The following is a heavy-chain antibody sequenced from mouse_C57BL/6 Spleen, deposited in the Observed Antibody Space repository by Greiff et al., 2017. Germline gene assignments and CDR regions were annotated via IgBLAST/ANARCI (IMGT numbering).Heavy chain of an antibody. CDR1: GFSLTSYG. V-gene: IGHV2-2*01. CDR2: IWSGGST. Sequence: VQLQESGPGLVQPSQSLSITCTVSGFSLTSYGVHWVRQSPGKGLEWLGVIWSGGSTDYNAAFISRLSISKDNSKSQVFFKMNSLQADDTAIYYCARFYYGSRRRGYFDVWGTGTTVTVSS. CDR3: ARFYYGSRRRGYFDV. D-gene: IGHD1-1*01. J-gene: IGHJ1*03.